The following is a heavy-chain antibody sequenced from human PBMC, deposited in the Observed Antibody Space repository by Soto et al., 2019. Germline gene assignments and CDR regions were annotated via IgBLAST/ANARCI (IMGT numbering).Heavy chain of an antibody. Sequence: GSLRLSCAASGFTFSSYAMSWVRRAPGKGLEWVSAISGSGGSTYYADSVKGRFTISRDNSKNTLYLQMNSLRAEDTAVYYCAKLTYYYDSSDDYWGQGTLVTVSS. J-gene: IGHJ4*02. D-gene: IGHD3-22*01. CDR1: GFTFSSYA. CDR3: AKLTYYYDSSDDY. V-gene: IGHV3-23*01. CDR2: ISGSGGST.